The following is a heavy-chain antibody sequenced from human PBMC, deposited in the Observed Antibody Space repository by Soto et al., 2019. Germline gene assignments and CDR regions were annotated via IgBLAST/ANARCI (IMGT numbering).Heavy chain of an antibody. CDR2: IYYSGST. Sequence: PSETLSLTCTVSGGSISSYYWSWIRQPPGKGLEWIGYIYYSGSTNYNPSLKSRVTISVDTSKNQFSLKLSSVTAADTAVYYCARDTGDYDFWSGRDYYMDVWGKGTTVTVSS. V-gene: IGHV4-59*01. CDR3: ARDTGDYDFWSGRDYYMDV. J-gene: IGHJ6*03. CDR1: GGSISSYY. D-gene: IGHD3-3*01.